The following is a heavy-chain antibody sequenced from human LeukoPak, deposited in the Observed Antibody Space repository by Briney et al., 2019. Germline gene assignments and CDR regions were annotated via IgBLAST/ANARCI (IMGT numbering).Heavy chain of an antibody. V-gene: IGHV1-46*01. Sequence: GASVKVSCKASGYTFTSYGISWVRQAPGQGLEWMGIINPSGGSTSYAQNFQGRVTMTRDTSTSTVYMELSSLRSDDTAVYYCARAPVDNCGGDCYYYYFDYWGQGTLVTVSS. CDR1: GYTFTSYG. CDR2: INPSGGST. CDR3: ARAPVDNCGGDCYYYYFDY. D-gene: IGHD2-21*02. J-gene: IGHJ4*02.